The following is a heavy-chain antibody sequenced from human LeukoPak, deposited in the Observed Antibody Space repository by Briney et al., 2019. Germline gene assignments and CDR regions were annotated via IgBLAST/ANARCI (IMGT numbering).Heavy chain of an antibody. J-gene: IGHJ4*02. CDR3: AKVLGTYGSSGYAWYFDH. V-gene: IGHV3-23*01. D-gene: IGHD6-13*01. CDR2: ISPSGDNI. CDR1: GFTFNTYA. Sequence: GGSLRLSCAASGFTFNTYAMSWVRQAPGKGLEWVSAISPSGDNIYYADSVKGRFTISRDNSKDTLYLQMNTLRAEDTAVYYCAKVLGTYGSSGYAWYFDHWGQGILVTVSS.